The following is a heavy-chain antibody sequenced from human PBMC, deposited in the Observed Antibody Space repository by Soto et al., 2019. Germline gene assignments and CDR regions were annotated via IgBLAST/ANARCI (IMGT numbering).Heavy chain of an antibody. CDR1: GGSFSGYY. V-gene: IGHV4-34*01. CDR3: AREQLATRWFDP. D-gene: IGHD6-6*01. Sequence: NPSETLSLTCAVYGGSFSGYYWSWIRQPPGKGLEWIGEINHSGSTNYNPSLKSRVTISVDTSKNQFSLKLSSVTAADTAVYYCAREQLATRWFDPWGQGTLVTVSS. CDR2: INHSGST. J-gene: IGHJ5*02.